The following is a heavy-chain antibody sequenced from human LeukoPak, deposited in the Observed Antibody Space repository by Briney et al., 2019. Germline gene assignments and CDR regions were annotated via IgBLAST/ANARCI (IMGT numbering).Heavy chain of an antibody. D-gene: IGHD3-10*01. CDR1: GVSIITSTNY. CDR2: IYRNGNT. CDR3: AGHITNYPLIMINRFGWFDP. J-gene: IGHJ5*02. Sequence: SETLSLTCTVSGVSIITSTNYWGWIRQSPGKGLEWIGSIYRNGNTFYSPSLKNRFNISLDTSKNQFSLKLNSVTAADTAVYYCAGHITNYPLIMINRFGWFDPWGQGTRATVSS. V-gene: IGHV4-39*01.